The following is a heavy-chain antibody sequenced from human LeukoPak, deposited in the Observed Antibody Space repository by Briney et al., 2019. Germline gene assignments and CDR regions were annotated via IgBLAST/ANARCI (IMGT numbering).Heavy chain of an antibody. D-gene: IGHD3-10*01. J-gene: IGHJ6*03. CDR3: ATVDTMGYYMDV. Sequence: GGSLRLSCAASGFTFSSYSMNWVRQAPGKGLEWVSSISSSSSYIYYADSVKGRFTISRDNAKNSLYLQMNSLRAEDTALYYCATVDTMGYYMDVWGKGTTVTVSS. V-gene: IGHV3-21*04. CDR2: ISSSSSYI. CDR1: GFTFSSYS.